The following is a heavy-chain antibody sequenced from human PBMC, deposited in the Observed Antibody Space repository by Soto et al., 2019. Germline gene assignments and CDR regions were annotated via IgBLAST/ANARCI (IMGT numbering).Heavy chain of an antibody. D-gene: IGHD3-22*01. J-gene: IGHJ4*02. CDR2: IKEDGSEK. V-gene: IGHV3-7*04. CDR1: GFIFSNYY. Sequence: EVQLVESGGGLVQPGGSLRLSCVASGFIFSNYYMTWVRQVPGKGLEWVANIKEDGSEKYYVDSVQGRFTISRDNAKNSLYLQMNSLRAEDTAVYYCARDRVRNYDSGGSLHWGQGTPVTVSS. CDR3: ARDRVRNYDSGGSLH.